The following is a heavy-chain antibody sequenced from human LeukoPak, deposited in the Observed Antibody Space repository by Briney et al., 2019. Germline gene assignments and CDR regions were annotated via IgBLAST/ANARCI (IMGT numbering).Heavy chain of an antibody. Sequence: GGSLRLSCAASGFTFSDYYMSWIREAPGQGLEWVSYISIISRYTNNAHSVKGQFTISRDNAKNSLYLQRNILRAEDTAVYYGARSLYYHDSSGYYPIDYWGQGTLVTVSS. CDR3: ARSLYYHDSSGYYPIDY. V-gene: IGHV3-11*03. J-gene: IGHJ4*02. CDR2: ISIISRYT. D-gene: IGHD3-22*01. CDR1: GFTFSDYY.